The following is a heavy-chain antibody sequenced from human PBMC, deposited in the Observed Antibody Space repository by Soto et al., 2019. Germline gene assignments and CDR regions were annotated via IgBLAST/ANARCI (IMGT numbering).Heavy chain of an antibody. Sequence: GASVKVSCKASGYTFTSYGISWVRQAPGQGLEWMGWISAYNGNTNYAQKLQKRVTITTDISTSTAYMELRSLRFEDTAVYYCTSEDVATGLVWGPGSPVTVSS. CDR2: ISAYNGNT. V-gene: IGHV1-18*01. CDR1: GYTFTSYG. D-gene: IGHD5-12*01. J-gene: IGHJ1*01. CDR3: TSEDVATGLV.